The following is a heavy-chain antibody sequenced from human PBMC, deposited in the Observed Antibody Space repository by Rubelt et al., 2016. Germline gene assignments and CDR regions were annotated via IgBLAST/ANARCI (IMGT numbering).Heavy chain of an antibody. Sequence: QVQLVQSGAEVKKPGSSVKVSCKASGGTFSSYAISWVRQAPGQGLEWMGGIIPIFGTANYAQKCQGRVTITADESTSTAYRELSSLRSEDTAVYYCVRVQYSSGWYFDYWGQGTLVTVSS. CDR2: IIPIFGTA. V-gene: IGHV1-69*01. D-gene: IGHD6-19*01. J-gene: IGHJ4*02. CDR1: GGTFSSYA. CDR3: VRVQYSSGWYFDY.